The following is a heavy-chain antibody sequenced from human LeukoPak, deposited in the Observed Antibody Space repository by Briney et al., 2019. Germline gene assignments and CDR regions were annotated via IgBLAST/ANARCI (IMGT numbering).Heavy chain of an antibody. CDR2: ISGSGGST. Sequence: GGSLRLSCAASGFTFSSYAMNWVRQAPGKGLEWVSAISGSGGSTYYADSVKGRFTISRDNSKNTLYLQMNSLRAEDTAVYYCAKDDPYSGSYWGYFDYWGQGTLVTVSS. CDR1: GFTFSSYA. J-gene: IGHJ4*02. CDR3: AKDDPYSGSYWGYFDY. D-gene: IGHD1-26*01. V-gene: IGHV3-23*01.